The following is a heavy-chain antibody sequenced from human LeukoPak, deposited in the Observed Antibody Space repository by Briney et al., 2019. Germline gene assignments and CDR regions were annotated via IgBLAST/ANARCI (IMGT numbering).Heavy chain of an antibody. J-gene: IGHJ4*02. CDR3: ARGTTSRYHNFPY. V-gene: IGHV3-7*04. D-gene: IGHD2-2*01. CDR2: IKEDGSEK. Sequence: GGSLRLSCAASGFTFSKFWMSWVRQAPGEGLEWVANIKEDGSEKFYVDSVKGRFTISRDNAKNPLHLQMNSLRAEDTAVYYCARGTTSRYHNFPYWGQGTLVTVSS. CDR1: GFTFSKFW.